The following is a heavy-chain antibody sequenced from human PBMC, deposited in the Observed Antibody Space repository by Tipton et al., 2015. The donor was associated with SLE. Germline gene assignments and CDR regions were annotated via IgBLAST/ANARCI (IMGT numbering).Heavy chain of an antibody. V-gene: IGHV3-66*01. CDR2: IYSGGST. J-gene: IGHJ4*02. Sequence: SLRLSCAASGFTVSSNYMSWVRQAPGKGLEWVSVIYSGGSTYYADSVKGRFTISRDNSKNTLYLQMNSLRAEDTAVYYCARGWSAAGGAYFDYWGQGTLVTVSS. CDR1: GFTVSSNY. D-gene: IGHD6-25*01. CDR3: ARGWSAAGGAYFDY.